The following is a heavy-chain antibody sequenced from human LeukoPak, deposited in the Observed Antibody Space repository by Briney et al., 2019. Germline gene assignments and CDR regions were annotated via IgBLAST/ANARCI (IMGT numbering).Heavy chain of an antibody. CDR1: GFTFRSFA. D-gene: IGHD6-13*01. J-gene: IGHJ4*02. V-gene: IGHV3-64D*06. Sequence: GGSLRLSCSASGFTFRSFAMHWVRQAPGKGLEYVSAMNSNGGSTYYADSVKGRFTISRDNSKNTLHLQMSSLRAQDTAVYYCVKGRAAAAGLGFDYWGQGTLVTVSS. CDR3: VKGRAAAAGLGFDY. CDR2: MNSNGGST.